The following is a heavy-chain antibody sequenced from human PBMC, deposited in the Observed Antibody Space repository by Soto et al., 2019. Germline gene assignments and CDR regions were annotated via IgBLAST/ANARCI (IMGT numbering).Heavy chain of an antibody. Sequence: QVQLVQSGAEVKKPGASVKVSCKASGYTFTNFGISWVRQAPGQGLEWMGWISAYNGNTNYAQNFKGRVTMTTDTSTSTAYVEVRRLRSGDTAVYYCERGGNPIDYWGQGTLVTVSS. CDR1: GYTFTNFG. CDR2: ISAYNGNT. CDR3: ERGGNPIDY. D-gene: IGHD3-16*01. V-gene: IGHV1-18*01. J-gene: IGHJ4*02.